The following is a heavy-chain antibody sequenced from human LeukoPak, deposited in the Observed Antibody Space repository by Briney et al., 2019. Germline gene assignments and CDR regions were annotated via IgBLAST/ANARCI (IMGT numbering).Heavy chain of an antibody. J-gene: IGHJ4*02. V-gene: IGHV3-23*01. D-gene: IGHD6-13*01. Sequence: GGSLRLSCAASGFTFSSYAMSWVRQAPGKGLEGVSAIRGSGGSTYYADSVKGRFTISRDNSKNTLYLQMNSLRAEDTAVYYCAKNHGSSWYGDYFDYWGQGTLVTVSS. CDR1: GFTFSSYA. CDR3: AKNHGSSWYGDYFDY. CDR2: IRGSGGST.